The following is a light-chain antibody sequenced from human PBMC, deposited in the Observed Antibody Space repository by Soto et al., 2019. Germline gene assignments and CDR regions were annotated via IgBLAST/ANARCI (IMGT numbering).Light chain of an antibody. CDR3: QQRSNWPPTWT. CDR1: QSIGTY. J-gene: IGKJ1*01. V-gene: IGKV3-11*01. Sequence: EIVLTQSPATLSLSPGERATLSCRASQSIGTYLAWYQQRPGQAPRLLIYEASNRATGIPPRFSGSGSGTDFTLTISSLEPEDSAVYYCQQRSNWPPTWTFGQGTKVDIK. CDR2: EAS.